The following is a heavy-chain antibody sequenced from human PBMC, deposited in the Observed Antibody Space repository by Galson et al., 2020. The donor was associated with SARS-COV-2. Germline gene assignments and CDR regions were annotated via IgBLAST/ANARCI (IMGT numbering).Heavy chain of an antibody. CDR1: GFTFSSYY. V-gene: IGHV3-48*02. CDR2: ISSSSTTR. CDR3: ARAYYDSSGYYSRTFDL. D-gene: IGHD3-22*01. J-gene: IGHJ3*01. Sequence: GESLKISCAASGFTFSSYYMNWVRQAPGKGLEWVSYISSSSTTRSYADSVKGQFTISRDNAKNSLYLQMSSLRDEDTAVFYCARAYYDSSGYYSRTFDLWGQGTMVTVSS.